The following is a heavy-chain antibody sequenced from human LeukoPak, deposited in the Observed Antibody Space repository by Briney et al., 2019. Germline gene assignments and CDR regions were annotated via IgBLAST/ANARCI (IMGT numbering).Heavy chain of an antibody. D-gene: IGHD3-3*01. CDR2: INPNSGGT. CDR1: GYTFTGYY. Sequence: ASVKVSCKASGYTFTGYYMHWVRQAPGQGLEWMGWINPNSGGTNYAQKFQGRVTMTRDTSISTAYMELSRLRSDDTAVYYCARGDTIFGVVISLGWFDPWGQGTLVTVSS. CDR3: ARGDTIFGVVISLGWFDP. V-gene: IGHV1-2*02. J-gene: IGHJ5*02.